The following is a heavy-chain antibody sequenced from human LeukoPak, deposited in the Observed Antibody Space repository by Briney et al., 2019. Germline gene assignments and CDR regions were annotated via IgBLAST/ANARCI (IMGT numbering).Heavy chain of an antibody. CDR2: RWYDGSNK. CDR3: ARDQRTYYYYGMDV. J-gene: IGHJ6*02. Sequence: GGSLRLSCAATGLTFSSYGMHLVRQAPGKGLEWVAVRWYDGSNKYYADSVKGRFTISRDNSKNTLYLQMNSLRAEDTAVYYCARDQRTYYYYGMDVWGQGTTVTVSS. CDR1: GLTFSSYG. V-gene: IGHV3-33*01.